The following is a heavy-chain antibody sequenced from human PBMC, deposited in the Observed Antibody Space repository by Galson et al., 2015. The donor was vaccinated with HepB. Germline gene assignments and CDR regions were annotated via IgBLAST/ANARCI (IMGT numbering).Heavy chain of an antibody. CDR1: GFTFDDYA. CDR2: ISWNSGSI. Sequence: SLRLSCAASGFTFDDYAMHWVRQAPGKGLEWVSGISWNSGSIGYADSVKGRFTISRDNAKNSLYLQMNSLRAEDTALYYCAKDMGVSVAGFFDYWGQGTLVTVSS. V-gene: IGHV3-9*01. D-gene: IGHD6-19*01. J-gene: IGHJ4*02. CDR3: AKDMGVSVAGFFDY.